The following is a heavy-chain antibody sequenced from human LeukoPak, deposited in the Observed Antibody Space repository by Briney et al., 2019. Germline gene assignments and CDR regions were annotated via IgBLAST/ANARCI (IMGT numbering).Heavy chain of an antibody. D-gene: IGHD2-2*01. Sequence: PGGSLRLSCAASGFAFSSYSMNWVRQAPGKGLEWVSSISSSSSYIYYADSVKGRFTISRDNAKNSLYLQMNSLRAEDTAVYYCASWGDIVVVPAAPYGRDCSGGICYSVVDYWGRGTLVTVS. J-gene: IGHJ4*02. CDR3: ASWGDIVVVPAAPYGRDCSGGICYSVVDY. CDR1: GFAFSSYS. CDR2: ISSSSSYI. V-gene: IGHV3-21*01.